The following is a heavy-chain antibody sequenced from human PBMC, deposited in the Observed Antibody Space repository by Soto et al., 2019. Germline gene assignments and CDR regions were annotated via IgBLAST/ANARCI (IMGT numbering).Heavy chain of an antibody. Sequence: PSKGLEWVAVIWYDGSNKYYADSVKGRFTISRDNSKNTLYLQMNSLRAEDTAVYYCARGPGAAALYYYSGMDVWGQGTTVTVSS. D-gene: IGHD6-13*01. CDR2: IWYDGSNK. V-gene: IGHV3-33*01. J-gene: IGHJ6*02. CDR3: ARGPGAAALYYYSGMDV.